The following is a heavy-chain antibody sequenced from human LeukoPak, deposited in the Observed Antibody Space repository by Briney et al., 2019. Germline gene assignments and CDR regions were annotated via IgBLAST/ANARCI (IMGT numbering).Heavy chain of an antibody. CDR3: ARGPTKARGYGMDV. J-gene: IGHJ6*02. D-gene: IGHD3-10*01. Sequence: ASVKVSCKASGYTFTGYYMHWVRQAPGQGLEWMGWINPNSGGTNYAQKFQGRVTMTRDTSISTAYMELSRLRSDDTAVYYCARGPTKARGYGMDVWGQGTTVTVSS. CDR1: GYTFTGYY. CDR2: INPNSGGT. V-gene: IGHV1-2*02.